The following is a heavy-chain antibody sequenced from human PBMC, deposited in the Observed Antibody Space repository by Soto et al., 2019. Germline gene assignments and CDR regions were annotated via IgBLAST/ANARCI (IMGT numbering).Heavy chain of an antibody. CDR3: ARDKFVLATVVEGGMDV. Sequence: PGGSLRLSCAASGFTFSSYWMSWVRQAPGKGLEWVANIKQDGSEKYYVDSVKGRFTISRDNAKNSLYLQMNSLRAEDTAVYYCARDKFVLATVVEGGMDVWGQGTTVTVSS. CDR2: IKQDGSEK. J-gene: IGHJ6*02. CDR1: GFTFSSYW. D-gene: IGHD2-15*01. V-gene: IGHV3-7*01.